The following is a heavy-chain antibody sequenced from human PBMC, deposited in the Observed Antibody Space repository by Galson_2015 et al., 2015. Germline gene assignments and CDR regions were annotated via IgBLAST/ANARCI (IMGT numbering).Heavy chain of an antibody. D-gene: IGHD2-2*01. Sequence: SLRLSCAASGFTFNTYAMSWVRQAPGKGLEWVSGTSGSGTGTYYADSVKGRFTISRDNSKNTLYLQMNSLRAEDTAVYYCVKGYCTSNSCRYLFDNWGQGTLVTVSS. CDR1: GFTFNTYA. J-gene: IGHJ4*02. CDR3: VKGYCTSNSCRYLFDN. CDR2: TSGSGTGT. V-gene: IGHV3-23*01.